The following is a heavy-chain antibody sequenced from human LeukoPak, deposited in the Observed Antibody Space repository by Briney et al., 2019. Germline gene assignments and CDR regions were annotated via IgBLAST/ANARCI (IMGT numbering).Heavy chain of an antibody. CDR2: IDPSDSYT. Sequence: GESLKISCKGSGYSFTSYWISWVRQMPGKGLEWMGRIDPSDSYTNYSPSFQGHVTISADKSISTAYLQWSSLKASDTAMYYCARHSSVDYGAYYYGMDVWGQGTRVPVSS. V-gene: IGHV5-10-1*01. J-gene: IGHJ6*02. CDR1: GYSFTSYW. D-gene: IGHD4-17*01. CDR3: ARHSSVDYGAYYYGMDV.